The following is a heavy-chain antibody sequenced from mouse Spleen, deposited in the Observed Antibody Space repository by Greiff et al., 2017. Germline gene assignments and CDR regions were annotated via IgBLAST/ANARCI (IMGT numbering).Heavy chain of an antibody. CDR2: IDPENGDT. J-gene: IGHJ3*01. CDR3: NAWSYRYDGPSFAY. V-gene: IGHV14-4*02. Sequence: EVQRVASGAELVRSGASVKLSCTASGFNIKDYYMHWVKQRPEQGLEWIGWIDPENGDTEYAPKFQGKATMTADPSSNTAYLQLSSLTSEDTAVYYCNAWSYRYDGPSFAYWGQGTLVTVSA. D-gene: IGHD2-14*01. CDR1: GFNIKDYY.